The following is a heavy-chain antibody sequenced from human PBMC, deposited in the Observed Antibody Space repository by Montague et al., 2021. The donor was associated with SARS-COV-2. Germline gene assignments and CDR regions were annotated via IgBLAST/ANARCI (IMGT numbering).Heavy chain of an antibody. J-gene: IGHJ4*02. V-gene: IGHV4-59*01. Sequence: SETLSLTCTVSGDSMNNYYWSWIRQPPGQGLEWIGYINYSGSTHYNPSXXSRVTLSKDTSKNQFSLRLTSVTAADTAMYFCASAPRYRSSWYAYFDYWGQGTLVTVSS. CDR2: INYSGST. CDR3: ASAPRYRSSWYAYFDY. D-gene: IGHD6-13*01. CDR1: GDSMNNYY.